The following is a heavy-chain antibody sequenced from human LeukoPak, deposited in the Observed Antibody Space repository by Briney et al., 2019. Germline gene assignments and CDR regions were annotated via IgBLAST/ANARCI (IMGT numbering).Heavy chain of an antibody. Sequence: ASVKVSCKASGYTFTSYGISWVRQAPGQGLEWMGWISAYNGNTNYAQKLQGRVTMTTDTSTSTAYMELRSLRSDDTAVYYCAGVDTAMVETNYYYGMDVWGQGTTVTVSS. J-gene: IGHJ6*02. CDR3: AGVDTAMVETNYYYGMDV. D-gene: IGHD5-18*01. CDR1: GYTFTSYG. V-gene: IGHV1-18*01. CDR2: ISAYNGNT.